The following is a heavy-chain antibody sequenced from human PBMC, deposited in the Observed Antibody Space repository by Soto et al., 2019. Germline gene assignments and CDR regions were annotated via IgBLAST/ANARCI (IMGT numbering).Heavy chain of an antibody. D-gene: IGHD6-13*01. V-gene: IGHV4-34*01. CDR2: INHSGST. Sequence: SETLSLTCAVYGGSFSGYYWSWIRQPPGKGLEWIGEINHSGSTNYNPSLKSRVTISVDTSKNQFSLKLSSVTAADTAVYYCARALPVVAYSRAAAGRDPSWFDPWGQGTLVTVSS. CDR3: ARALPVVAYSRAAAGRDPSWFDP. J-gene: IGHJ5*02. CDR1: GGSFSGYY.